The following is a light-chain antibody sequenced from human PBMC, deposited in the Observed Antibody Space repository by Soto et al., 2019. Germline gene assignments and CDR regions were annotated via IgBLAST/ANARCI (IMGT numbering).Light chain of an antibody. V-gene: IGKV3-11*01. CDR3: QKRTNGFS. CDR2: DTS. J-gene: IGKJ3*01. Sequence: EIVLTQSPGTLSLSPGESATLPCGASQSVSSSYLAWYQQKPGQAPRLLIYDTSNRATGISARFSGSGSVTDFTLTISSLEPEDFAVYYCQKRTNGFSFGPGTKVDIK. CDR1: QSVSSSY.